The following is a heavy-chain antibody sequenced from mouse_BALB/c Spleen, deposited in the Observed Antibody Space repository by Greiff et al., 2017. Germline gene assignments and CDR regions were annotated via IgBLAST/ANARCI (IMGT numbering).Heavy chain of an antibody. J-gene: IGHJ4*01. CDR2: ISYSGST. CDR1: GDSITSGY. CDR3: ARSAYGNYETYYAMDY. V-gene: IGHV3-8*02. D-gene: IGHD2-1*01. Sequence: EVKLMESGPSLVKPSQTLSLTCSVTGDSITSGYWNWIRKFPGNKLEYMGYISYSGSTYYNPSLKSRISITRDTSKNQYYLQLNSVTTEDTATYYCARSAYGNYETYYAMDYWGQGTSVTVSS.